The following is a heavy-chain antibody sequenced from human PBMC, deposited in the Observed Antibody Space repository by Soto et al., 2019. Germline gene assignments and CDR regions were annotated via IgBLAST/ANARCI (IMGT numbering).Heavy chain of an antibody. CDR1: GFSLNTRGLG. CDR3: AHNNYYGSGSVY. J-gene: IGHJ4*02. Sequence: QITLKESGPTLVKPTQTLTLTCTFSGFSLNTRGLGVGWIRQPPGKALEWLALIYWDNDKRYSPSLKNRLTITKDTPKNHVVLMMTDMDPVDTATYYCAHNNYYGSGSVYWGQGTLVTVSS. D-gene: IGHD3-10*01. V-gene: IGHV2-5*02. CDR2: IYWDNDK.